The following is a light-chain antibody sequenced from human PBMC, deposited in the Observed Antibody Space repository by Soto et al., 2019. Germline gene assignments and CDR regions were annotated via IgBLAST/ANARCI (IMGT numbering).Light chain of an antibody. Sequence: ESVLTQSPGALSLSPGDTATLSCRASQNVASMYITWYQQKPGQAPRLLIYGASSRATGTPDRFSGGGSGTEFTLTISSLQSEDFAVYYCQHYNNWPPGYTFGQGTKLEIK. J-gene: IGKJ2*01. CDR3: QHYNNWPPGYT. V-gene: IGKV3D-15*01. CDR1: QNVASM. CDR2: GAS.